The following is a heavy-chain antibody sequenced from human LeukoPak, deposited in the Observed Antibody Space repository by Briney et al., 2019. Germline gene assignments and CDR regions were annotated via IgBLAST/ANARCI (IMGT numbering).Heavy chain of an antibody. D-gene: IGHD3-3*01. CDR1: GFTFTSSA. V-gene: IGHV1-58*01. CDR3: AADSIFGGMDV. J-gene: IGHJ6*02. CDR2: IVVGSGNT. Sequence: SVKVSCKASGFTFTSSAVQWVRQARGQRLEWIGWIVVGSGNTNYAQKFQERVTITRDMSTSTAYMELSSLRSENTAVYYCAADSIFGGMDVWGQGTTVTVSS.